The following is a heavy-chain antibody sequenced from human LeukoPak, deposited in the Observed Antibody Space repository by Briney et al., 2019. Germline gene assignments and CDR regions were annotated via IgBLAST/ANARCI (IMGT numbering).Heavy chain of an antibody. Sequence: SVKVSCKASGGTFSSYAISWVRQAPGQGLEWMGGIIPIFVTANYAQKFQGRVTITADESTSTAYMELSSLRSEDTAVYYCARVLDYGDYFDYWGQGTLVTVSS. CDR1: GGTFSSYA. J-gene: IGHJ4*02. CDR3: ARVLDYGDYFDY. D-gene: IGHD4-17*01. CDR2: IIPIFVTA. V-gene: IGHV1-69*13.